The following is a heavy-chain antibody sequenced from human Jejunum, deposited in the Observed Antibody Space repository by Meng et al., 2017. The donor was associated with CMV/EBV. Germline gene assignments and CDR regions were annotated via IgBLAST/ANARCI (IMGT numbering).Heavy chain of an antibody. CDR3: VRNLGYTYGLVS. CDR2: IYSGGTT. CDR1: GFIVSSNY. J-gene: IGHJ5*02. Sequence: VLLEGSGGGLVQPGRALRLSCAASGFIVSSNYMSWVRQAPGKGLEWVELIYSGGTTFYADSVKGRFTISRDNSKNVLYLQMNSVRAEDTALYHCVRNLGYTYGLVSWGQGTLVTVSS. V-gene: IGHV3-66*01. D-gene: IGHD5-18*01.